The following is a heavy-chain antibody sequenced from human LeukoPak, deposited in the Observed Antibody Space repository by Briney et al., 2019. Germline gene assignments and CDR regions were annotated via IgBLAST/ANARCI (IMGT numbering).Heavy chain of an antibody. V-gene: IGHV3-23*01. J-gene: IGHJ4*02. CDR3: TLTIFGVVTPPFDY. Sequence: GGSPRLSCAASGFTFSSYAMSWVRQAPGKGLEWVSAISGSGGSTYYADSVKGRFTISRDNSKNTLYLQMNSLRAEDTAVYYCTLTIFGVVTPPFDYWGQGTLVTVSS. CDR2: ISGSGGST. CDR1: GFTFSSYA. D-gene: IGHD3-3*01.